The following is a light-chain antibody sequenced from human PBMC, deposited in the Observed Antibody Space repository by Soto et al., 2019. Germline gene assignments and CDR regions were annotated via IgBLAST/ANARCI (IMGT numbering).Light chain of an antibody. CDR1: QSVSGW. Sequence: DVQMTQSPSTLSASMGDTVTLTCRASQSVSGWLGWYQQKPGEAPKLLIYAASTLQSGVPSRFSGSGSGTDLTLTISSLQPEDFATYYCQQLNNYPSTFGGGTKVAIK. CDR2: AAS. CDR3: QQLNNYPST. J-gene: IGKJ4*01. V-gene: IGKV1-5*01.